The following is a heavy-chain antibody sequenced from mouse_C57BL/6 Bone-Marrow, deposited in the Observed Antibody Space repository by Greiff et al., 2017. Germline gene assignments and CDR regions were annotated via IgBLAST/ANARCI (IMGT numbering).Heavy chain of an antibody. CDR1: GYTFTSYG. CDR3: AREYYYGSSGWYFDV. D-gene: IGHD1-1*01. J-gene: IGHJ1*03. CDR2: IYIGNGYT. Sequence: EVKVVESGAELVRPGSSVKMSCKTSGYTFTSYGINWVKQRPGQGLEWIGYIYIGNGYTEYNEKFKGKATLTSDTSSSTAYMQLSSLTSEDSAIYFCAREYYYGSSGWYFDVWGTGTTVTVSS. V-gene: IGHV1-58*01.